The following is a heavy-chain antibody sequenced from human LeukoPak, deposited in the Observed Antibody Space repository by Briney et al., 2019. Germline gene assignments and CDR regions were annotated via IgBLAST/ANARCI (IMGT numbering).Heavy chain of an antibody. V-gene: IGHV3-23*01. J-gene: IGHJ4*02. CDR1: GFSFSSYA. D-gene: IGHD2-2*01. CDR2: MSHSGDNT. Sequence: GGSLRLSCAASGFSFSSYAMNWVRQASGRGLEWVSVMSHSGDNTYYADSVKGRFTISRDKSKNTLYLEMNSLRAEDTAVYYCAKDGGCSSTTCYSPYYFDYWGQGTLVTVSS. CDR3: AKDGGCSSTTCYSPYYFDY.